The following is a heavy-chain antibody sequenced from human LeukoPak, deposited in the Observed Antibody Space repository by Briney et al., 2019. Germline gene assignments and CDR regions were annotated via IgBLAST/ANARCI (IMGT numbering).Heavy chain of an antibody. CDR3: AKILWGGILAAAGDDY. V-gene: IGHV3-30*18. Sequence: PGGSLRLSCVASGFTFSSYGMHWVRQAPGKGLEWVAVISYDGSNKYYADSVKGRFTISRDNSKNTLYLQMNSLRAEDTAVYYCAKILWGGILAAAGDDYWGQGTLVTVSS. D-gene: IGHD6-13*01. CDR1: GFTFSSYG. CDR2: ISYDGSNK. J-gene: IGHJ4*02.